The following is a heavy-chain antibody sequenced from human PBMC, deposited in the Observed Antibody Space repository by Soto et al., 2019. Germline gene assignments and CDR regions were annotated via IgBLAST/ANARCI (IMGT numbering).Heavy chain of an antibody. Sequence: EVHLLESGGGLVHPGESLRLSCGASGFTFSSCVMTWVRQAPGKGLEWASCITDSGTGTYYADSVKGRFTISRDNSKNTMYLQMNNLRAEDTGVYYCAKGLINGRWYAEDWGQGTLVTVSS. CDR3: AKGLINGRWYAED. J-gene: IGHJ4*02. V-gene: IGHV3-23*01. D-gene: IGHD6-13*01. CDR1: GFTFSSCV. CDR2: ITDSGTGT.